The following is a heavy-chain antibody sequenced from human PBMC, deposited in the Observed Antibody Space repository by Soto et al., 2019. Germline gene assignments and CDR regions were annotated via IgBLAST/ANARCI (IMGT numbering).Heavy chain of an antibody. J-gene: IGHJ4*02. CDR3: AAHRGGFDY. CDR1: GYDFATVL. D-gene: IGHD2-15*01. Sequence: PGESLKISCAGSGYDFATVLIGWVRQMPGKGLEWMGIIFPADSDTRYIPSFQGQVTISVDKSISTAYLQWSSLKASDTAMYYCAAHRGGFDYWGQGTLVPVSS. V-gene: IGHV5-51*01. CDR2: IFPADSDT.